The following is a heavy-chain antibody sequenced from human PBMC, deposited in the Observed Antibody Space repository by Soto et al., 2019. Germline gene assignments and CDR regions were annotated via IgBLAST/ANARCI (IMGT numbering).Heavy chain of an antibody. Sequence: PSETLSLTCTVSGGSISSGGYYWSWIRQHPGKGLEWIGYIYYSGSTYYNPSLKSRVTISVDTSKNQFSLKLSSVTAADTAVYYCARGGDTAMVEFDPWGQGTLVTVSS. CDR2: IYYSGST. CDR3: ARGGDTAMVEFDP. J-gene: IGHJ5*02. V-gene: IGHV4-31*03. CDR1: GGSISSGGYY. D-gene: IGHD5-18*01.